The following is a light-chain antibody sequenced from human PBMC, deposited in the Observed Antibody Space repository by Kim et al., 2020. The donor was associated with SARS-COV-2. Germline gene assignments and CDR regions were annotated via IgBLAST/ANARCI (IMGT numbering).Light chain of an antibody. Sequence: ESPGQTAIITCSGNNLGDKKVCWYQQRPGQSPLLVIYEDIKRPSGIPERVSGSNSGNTATLTISGTQAMDEADYYCQAWDSSTVVFGRGTQLTVL. V-gene: IGLV3-1*01. CDR2: EDI. CDR1: NLGDKK. J-gene: IGLJ2*01. CDR3: QAWDSSTVV.